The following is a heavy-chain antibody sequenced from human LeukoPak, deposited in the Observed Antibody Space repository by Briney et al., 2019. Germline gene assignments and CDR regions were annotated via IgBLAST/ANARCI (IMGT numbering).Heavy chain of an antibody. Sequence: ASVKVSCKASGYTFTGYYMHWVRQAPGQGLEWMGWINPNSGGTNYAQKFQGRVTMTRDTSISTAYMELSSLRSEDTAVYYCARGSIPNSAAEYYYYYYMDVWGKGTTVTVSS. CDR1: GYTFTGYY. CDR2: INPNSGGT. D-gene: IGHD2-2*01. CDR3: ARGSIPNSAAEYYYYYYMDV. J-gene: IGHJ6*03. V-gene: IGHV1-2*02.